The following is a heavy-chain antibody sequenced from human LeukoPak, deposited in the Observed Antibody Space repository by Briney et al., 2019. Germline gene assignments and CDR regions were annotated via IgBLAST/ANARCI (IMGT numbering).Heavy chain of an antibody. J-gene: IGHJ4*02. V-gene: IGHV3-20*04. Sequence: PGGSLRLSCAVSGFNFDDYGMTWVRQAPGRGLEWVSGVNWSGSSTNYADSVKGRFTISRDSATNSLYLQMNSLRAEDTALYYCARAHNYDGRDYYYAFSDYWGQGTLVTVSS. CDR3: ARAHNYDGRDYYYAFSDY. CDR2: VNWSGSST. CDR1: GFNFDDYG. D-gene: IGHD3-22*01.